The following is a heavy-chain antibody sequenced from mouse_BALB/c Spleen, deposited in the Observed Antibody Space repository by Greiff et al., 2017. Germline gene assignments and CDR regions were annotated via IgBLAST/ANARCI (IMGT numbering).Heavy chain of an antibody. Sequence: EVHLVESGPELVKPGASVKISCKASGYSFTGYFMNWVMQSHGKSLEWIGRINPYNGDTFYNQKFKGKATLTVDKSSSTAHMELRSLASEDSAVYYCARRYYYGSSYVGYFDYWGQGTTLTVSS. D-gene: IGHD1-1*01. CDR2: INPYNGDT. J-gene: IGHJ2*01. V-gene: IGHV1-20*02. CDR3: ARRYYYGSSYVGYFDY. CDR1: GYSFTGYF.